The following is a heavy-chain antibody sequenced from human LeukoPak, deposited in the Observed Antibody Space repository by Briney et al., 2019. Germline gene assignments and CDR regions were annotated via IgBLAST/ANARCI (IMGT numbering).Heavy chain of an antibody. D-gene: IGHD3-22*01. CDR1: GFSLSNARMG. J-gene: IGHJ4*02. CDR2: IFSNDEK. CDR3: ARIIHYYGSSGYGFIDY. V-gene: IGHV2-26*01. Sequence: SGPTLVNPTETLTLTCTVSGFSLSNARMGVSWIRQPPGKALEWLAHIFSNDEKSYSTSLKSRLTISKDTSKSQVVLTMTNMDPVDTATYYCARIIHYYGSSGYGFIDYWGQGTLVTVSS.